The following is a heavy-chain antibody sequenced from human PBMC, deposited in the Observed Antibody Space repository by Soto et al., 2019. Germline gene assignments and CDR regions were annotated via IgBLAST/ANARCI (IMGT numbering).Heavy chain of an antibody. CDR2: ISSGSRTI. CDR1: GFTFSTHT. Sequence: EVQLVGSGGSLVQPGGSLRLSCAASGFTFSTHTMNWVRQAPGKGLEWLSYISSGSRTIYYADSVMGRFTISRDNAQNSLYLQMHSLRDEDTAVYYCATGSGNGSGYWGQGTLVTVSS. D-gene: IGHD3-10*01. J-gene: IGHJ4*02. V-gene: IGHV3-48*02. CDR3: ATGSGNGSGY.